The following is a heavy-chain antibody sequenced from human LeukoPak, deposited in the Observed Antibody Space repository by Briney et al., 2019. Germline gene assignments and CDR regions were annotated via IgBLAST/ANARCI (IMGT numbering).Heavy chain of an antibody. CDR1: GGTFSSYA. J-gene: IGHJ4*02. CDR2: IIPIFGTA. V-gene: IGHV1-69*13. CDR3: ARDLRYCSGGSCYSYYFDY. D-gene: IGHD2-15*01. Sequence: SVKVSCKASGGTFSSYAISWVRQAPGQGLEWMGGIIPIFGTASYAQKFQGRVTITADESTSTAYMELSSLRSEDTAVYCCARDLRYCSGGSCYSYYFDYWGQGTLVTVSS.